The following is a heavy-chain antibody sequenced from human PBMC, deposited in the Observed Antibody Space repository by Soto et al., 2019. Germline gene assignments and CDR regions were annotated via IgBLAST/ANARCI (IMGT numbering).Heavy chain of an antibody. CDR2: IIPIFGTA. Sequence: QVQLVQSGAEVKKPGSSVKVSCKASGGTFSSYAISWVRQAPGQGLEWMGGIIPIFGTANYAQKFQGRVMITADESTSTADMELSSLRSEDTAVYYCASPGYCSGGSCYRGSDAFDIWGQGTMVTVSS. J-gene: IGHJ3*02. D-gene: IGHD2-15*01. CDR3: ASPGYCSGGSCYRGSDAFDI. V-gene: IGHV1-69*01. CDR1: GGTFSSYA.